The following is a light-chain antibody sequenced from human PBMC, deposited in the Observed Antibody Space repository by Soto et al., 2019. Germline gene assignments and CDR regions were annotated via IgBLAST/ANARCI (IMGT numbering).Light chain of an antibody. CDR1: SGSVSTNNY. J-gene: IGLJ2*01. Sequence: QTVVTQEPSFSVSPGATVTLTCGLSSGSVSTNNYPSWYQQTPGQATRTLMYRTNVRSSGVPDRFSGSILGNKAALTITGAQADDESDYYCVLCMSKSLRVFGGGTKLTVL. CDR3: VLCMSKSLRV. V-gene: IGLV8-61*01. CDR2: RTN.